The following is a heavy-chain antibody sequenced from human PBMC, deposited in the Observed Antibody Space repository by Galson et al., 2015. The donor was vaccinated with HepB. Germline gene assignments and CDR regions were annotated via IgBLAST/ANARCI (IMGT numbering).Heavy chain of an antibody. J-gene: IGHJ6*02. V-gene: IGHV3-21*01. D-gene: IGHD2-2*01. Sequence: SLRLSCAASGFTFSSYSMNWVRQAPGKGLEWVSSLSSSSSYIYYADSVKGRFTISRDNAKNSLYLQMNSLRAEDTAVYYCARDRYIVVSVGYYYYGMDVWGQGTTVTVSS. CDR1: GFTFSSYS. CDR2: LSSSSSYI. CDR3: ARDRYIVVSVGYYYYGMDV.